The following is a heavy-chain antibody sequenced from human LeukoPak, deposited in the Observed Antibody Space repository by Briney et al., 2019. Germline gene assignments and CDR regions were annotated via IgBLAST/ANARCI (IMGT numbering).Heavy chain of an antibody. J-gene: IGHJ4*02. Sequence: GGSLRLSCAASGFTFSSYGMHWVRQAPGKGLEWVAVIWYDGSNKYYADSVKGRFTISRDNSKNTLYLQMNSLRAEDTAVYCCARDGVAGTYYFDYWGQGTLVTVSS. V-gene: IGHV3-33*08. CDR3: ARDGVAGTYYFDY. D-gene: IGHD1-1*01. CDR1: GFTFSSYG. CDR2: IWYDGSNK.